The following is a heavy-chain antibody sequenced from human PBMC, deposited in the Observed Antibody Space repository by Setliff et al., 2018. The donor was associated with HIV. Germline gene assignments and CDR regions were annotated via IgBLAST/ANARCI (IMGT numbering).Heavy chain of an antibody. Sequence: GASVKVSCKASGYMFSGFHMHWARQAAGQGLEWMGWMNPNSGNTGYAQKFQGRVTMTRNTSISTAYMELSSLRSEDTAIYYCARGHSGNDYWGQGTLVTVSS. D-gene: IGHD1-1*01. CDR1: GYMFSGFH. J-gene: IGHJ4*02. V-gene: IGHV1-8*02. CDR3: ARGHSGNDY. CDR2: MNPNSGNT.